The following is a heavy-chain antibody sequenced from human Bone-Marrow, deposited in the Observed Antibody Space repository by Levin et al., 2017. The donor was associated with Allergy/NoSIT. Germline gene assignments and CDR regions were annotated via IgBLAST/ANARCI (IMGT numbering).Heavy chain of an antibody. CDR1: GFTFSSYS. J-gene: IGHJ4*02. CDR2: IIASGGRT. CDR3: AKKEYSSSSFFDY. D-gene: IGHD6-6*01. Sequence: GVLKISCAASGFTFSSYSMSWVRQAPGKGLEWVSAIIASGGRTYYADSVKGRFTISRDNSKSTLDLQMNSLIAEDTAVYYCAKKEYSSSSFFDYWGQGALVTVSS. V-gene: IGHV3-23*01.